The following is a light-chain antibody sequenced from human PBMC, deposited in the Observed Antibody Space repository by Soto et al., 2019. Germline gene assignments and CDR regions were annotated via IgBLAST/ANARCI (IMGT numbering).Light chain of an antibody. CDR3: QQYNPYSPWT. Sequence: DIQMTQSPSTLSASVGDRVTITCRASQSITGWLAWFQQKPGKAPKLLISKASSLQNGVPSRFSGSGSWTDFTLTISSLQPDDFATYYCQQYNPYSPWTFGQGTKVEIK. CDR1: QSITGW. CDR2: KAS. J-gene: IGKJ1*01. V-gene: IGKV1-5*03.